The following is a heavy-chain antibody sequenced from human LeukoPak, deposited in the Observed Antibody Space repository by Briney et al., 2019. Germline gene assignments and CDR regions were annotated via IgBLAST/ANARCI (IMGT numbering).Heavy chain of an antibody. V-gene: IGHV4-34*01. J-gene: IGHJ4*02. CDR2: INHSGST. CDR1: GGSFSGYY. Sequence: SETLSLTCAVYGGSFSGYYWSWIRRPPGKGLEWIGEINHSGSTNYNPSLKSRVTISVDTSKNQFSLTLSSVTAADTAVYYCARGKISDYWGQGTLVTVSS. CDR3: ARGKISDY.